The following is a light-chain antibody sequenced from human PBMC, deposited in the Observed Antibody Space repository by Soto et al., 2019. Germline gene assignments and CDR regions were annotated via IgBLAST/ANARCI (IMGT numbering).Light chain of an antibody. CDR1: ASNLGAKYA. V-gene: IGLV1-40*01. Sequence: QSVLTQPPSVSGAPGQRVTISCTGSASNLGAKYAVHWYQHLPGTAPKLLIYDNIHRPSGVPDRFSGSKSDTSASLAITGLQAEDEADYYCNSYTSASTYVFGTGTKVTVL. CDR3: NSYTSASTYV. CDR2: DNI. J-gene: IGLJ1*01.